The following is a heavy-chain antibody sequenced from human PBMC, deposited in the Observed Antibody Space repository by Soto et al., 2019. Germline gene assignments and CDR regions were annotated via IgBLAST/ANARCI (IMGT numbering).Heavy chain of an antibody. CDR2: ISWNSGSI. Sequence: SGGSLILSCAASGFTFDYYAMHWVRQAPGKGLEWVSGISWNSGSIGYADSVKGRFTISRDNAKNSLYLQMNSLRAEDTALYYCAKDIEYSGYYIDYWGQGTLVTVSS. D-gene: IGHD5-12*01. J-gene: IGHJ4*02. V-gene: IGHV3-9*01. CDR3: AKDIEYSGYYIDY. CDR1: GFTFDYYA.